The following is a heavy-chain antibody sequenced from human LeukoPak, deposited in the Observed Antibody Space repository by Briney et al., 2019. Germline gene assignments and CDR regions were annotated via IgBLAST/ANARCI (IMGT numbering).Heavy chain of an antibody. D-gene: IGHD3-16*01. V-gene: IGHV3-30*02. CDR1: GFTFRTYG. Sequence: GGSLRLSCAASGFTFRTYGMHWVRQAPGKGLEWVTFIRYDGSDKFYADSVKGRFTISRDNSKNTLFLQMNSLRVADTAVYYCAKRADYYDSSRALYDAFDLWGQGTMVIVSS. CDR3: AKRADYYDSSRALYDAFDL. J-gene: IGHJ3*01. CDR2: IRYDGSDK.